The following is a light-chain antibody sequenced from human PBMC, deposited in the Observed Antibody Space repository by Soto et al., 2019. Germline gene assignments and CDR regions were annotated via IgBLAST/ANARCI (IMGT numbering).Light chain of an antibody. Sequence: QSVLTQSPSASGSPGQSVTISCTGTSSDIGGHNSVSWYQQHPGKAPKVMIYDVTKRPSGVPDRFSGSKSGNTASLTVSALQAEDEADYYCSSYTDRKNLVFGTGTRSPS. CDR1: SSDIGGHNS. CDR3: SSYTDRKNLV. CDR2: DVT. J-gene: IGLJ1*01. V-gene: IGLV2-8*01.